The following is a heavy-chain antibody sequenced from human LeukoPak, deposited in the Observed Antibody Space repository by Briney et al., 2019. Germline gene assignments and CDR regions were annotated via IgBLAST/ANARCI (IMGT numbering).Heavy chain of an antibody. CDR3: ARDLGFRYGY. J-gene: IGHJ4*02. V-gene: IGHV4-39*02. CDR1: GGSFSSSSYY. Sequence: SETLSLTCTVSGGSFSSSSYYWGWIRQPPGKGLEWIGSIYYSGSNYYSPSLKSRVTISVDTSKNQFSLKLSSVTAADTAVYYCARDLGFRYGYWGQGTLVTVSS. D-gene: IGHD7-27*01. CDR2: IYYSGSN.